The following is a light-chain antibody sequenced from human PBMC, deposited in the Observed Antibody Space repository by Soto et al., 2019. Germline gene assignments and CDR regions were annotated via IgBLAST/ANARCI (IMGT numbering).Light chain of an antibody. V-gene: IGKV4-1*01. J-gene: IGKJ1*01. Sequence: DIVMTQSPDSLAVSLGERATINCKSSQSVLYSANNKNCLAWYQQKPGQPPKLLLYWASTRESGVPDRFSGSGSGTDFTLTISSLQAEDVAVYYCQQYYSTPRTFGHGTKVEIK. CDR2: WAS. CDR3: QQYYSTPRT. CDR1: QSVLYSANNKNC.